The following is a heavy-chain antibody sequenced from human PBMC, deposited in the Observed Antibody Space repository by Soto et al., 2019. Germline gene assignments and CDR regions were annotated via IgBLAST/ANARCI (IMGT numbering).Heavy chain of an antibody. Sequence: GGSLRLSCAASGFTFYNYAKSWVRQAPGKGLEWVSAIGSSGDWTYYADPVKGRFTISRDNSKNTLYLKMNSLRAEDTTVYYWARDRIPTGMDVWGQGTTVTVSS. CDR3: ARDRIPTGMDV. J-gene: IGHJ6*02. CDR1: GFTFYNYA. V-gene: IGHV3-23*01. CDR2: IGSSGDWT.